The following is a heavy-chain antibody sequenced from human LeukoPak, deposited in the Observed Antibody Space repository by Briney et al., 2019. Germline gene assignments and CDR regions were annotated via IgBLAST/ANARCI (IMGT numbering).Heavy chain of an antibody. CDR2: IYYSGST. Sequence: SETLSLTCTVSGGSISSGGYYWSWIRQHPGKGLEWIGYIYYSGSTYYNPSLKSRVTISVDTSKNQFSLKLSSVTAADTAVYYCARERRGAFDIWGQGTMVTVSP. V-gene: IGHV4-31*03. CDR1: GGSISSGGYY. J-gene: IGHJ3*02. CDR3: ARERRGAFDI. D-gene: IGHD5-24*01.